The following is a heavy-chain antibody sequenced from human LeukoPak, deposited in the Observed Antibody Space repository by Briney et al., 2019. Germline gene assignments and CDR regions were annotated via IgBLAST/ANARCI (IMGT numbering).Heavy chain of an antibody. J-gene: IGHJ3*02. V-gene: IGHV3-30*19. D-gene: IGHD6-19*01. CDR1: GFTFSSYG. CDR2: ISYDGSNK. Sequence: PGRSLRLSCAASGFTFSSYGMHWVRQAPGKGLEWVAVISYDGSNKYYADSVKGRFTISRDNSKNTLYLQMNSLRAEDTAVYYCARVSTYSSGWYGGAFDIWGQGTMVTVSS. CDR3: ARVSTYSSGWYGGAFDI.